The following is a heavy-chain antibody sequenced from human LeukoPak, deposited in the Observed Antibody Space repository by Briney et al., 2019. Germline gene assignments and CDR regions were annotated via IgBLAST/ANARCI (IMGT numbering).Heavy chain of an antibody. CDR2: ISGSGGST. V-gene: IGHV3-23*01. CDR3: ARDEDGDYPNDY. D-gene: IGHD4-17*01. J-gene: IGHJ4*02. CDR1: GFTFSSYA. Sequence: GGSLRLSCAASGFTFSSYAMSWVRQAPGKGLEWVSAISGSGGSTYYADSVRGRFTISRDNSRDTLYLQMNSLRAEDTAVYYCARDEDGDYPNDYWGQGTLVTVSS.